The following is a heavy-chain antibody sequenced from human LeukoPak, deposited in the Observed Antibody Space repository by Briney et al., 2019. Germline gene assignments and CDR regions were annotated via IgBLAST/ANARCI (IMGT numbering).Heavy chain of an antibody. V-gene: IGHV3-23*01. Sequence: GGSLRLSCAASRFTFSNYAMSWVRQTPEKGLEWVSAISGSGDSTYYAASVKGRFTISRDNSKNTLYLQMNSLRAEDTAVYYCAKSKYYDSSGYYPYWYFDLWGRGTLVTVSS. CDR3: AKSKYYDSSGYYPYWYFDL. J-gene: IGHJ2*01. CDR2: ISGSGDST. D-gene: IGHD3-22*01. CDR1: RFTFSNYA.